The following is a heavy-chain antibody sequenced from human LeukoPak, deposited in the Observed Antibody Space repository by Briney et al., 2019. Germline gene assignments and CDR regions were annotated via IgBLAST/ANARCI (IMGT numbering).Heavy chain of an antibody. CDR2: IIPIFGTA. V-gene: IGHV1-69*13. CDR3: ARGPEDIVVVVAATGTPYYGMDV. D-gene: IGHD2-15*01. CDR1: GGTFSSYA. Sequence: ASVKVSCKASGGTFSSYAISWVRQAPGQGLEWMGGIIPIFGTANYAQKFQGRVTITADESTSTAYMELSSLRSEDTAVYYCARGPEDIVVVVAATGTPYYGMDVCGQGTTVTVSS. J-gene: IGHJ6*02.